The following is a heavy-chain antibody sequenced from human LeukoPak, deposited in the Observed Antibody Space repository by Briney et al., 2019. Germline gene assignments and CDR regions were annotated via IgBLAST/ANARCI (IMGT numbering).Heavy chain of an antibody. CDR2: IYYSGST. J-gene: IGHJ4*02. Sequence: PSETLSLTCTVSGGSISSYYWSWIRQPPGKGLEWIGYIYYSGSTNYNPSLKSRVTISVGTSENQLSLKLSSVNAADTAVYYCARLGDYFDSSGYSTGGKFDYWGQGTPVTVSS. CDR1: GGSISSYY. D-gene: IGHD3-22*01. V-gene: IGHV4-59*08. CDR3: ARLGDYFDSSGYSTGGKFDY.